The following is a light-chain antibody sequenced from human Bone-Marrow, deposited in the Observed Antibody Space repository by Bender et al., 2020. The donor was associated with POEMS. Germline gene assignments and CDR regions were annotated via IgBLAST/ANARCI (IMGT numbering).Light chain of an antibody. Sequence: QSALTQPASVSGSPGQSITISCTGTSSDVGGYNYVSWYQQHPGKAPKLIIYDVDNRPSGVSNRFSGSKSGNTASLTISGLQAEDEADYYCNSYTDNSPYVFGTGTKVTVL. CDR3: NSYTDNSPYV. CDR1: SSDVGGYNY. CDR2: DVD. J-gene: IGLJ1*01. V-gene: IGLV2-14*03.